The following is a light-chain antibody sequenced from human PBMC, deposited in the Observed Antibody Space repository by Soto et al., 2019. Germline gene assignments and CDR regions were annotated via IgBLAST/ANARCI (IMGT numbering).Light chain of an antibody. V-gene: IGKV3D-20*02. CDR2: DAS. Sequence: DIVMTQPPLSLSVTPGQPASISCRASQTVRNNYLAWYQQKPGQAPRLLIYDASSRATGIPDRFSGGGSGTDFTLTISSLQPEDFATYYCQKYNNAPWTFGQGTKVDI. J-gene: IGKJ1*01. CDR1: QTVRNNY. CDR3: QKYNNAPWT.